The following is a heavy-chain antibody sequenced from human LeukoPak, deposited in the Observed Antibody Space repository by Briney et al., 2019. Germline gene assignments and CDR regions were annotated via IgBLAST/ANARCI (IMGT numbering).Heavy chain of an antibody. V-gene: IGHV3-23*01. Sequence: AGGSLRLSCGASGITFSSYAMSWVRQAPGKGLEWVSVISGSDGSTHYADSVKGRFTIARDNSKNTLYLQMNSLRAEDTAVYYCAKETSAYDSSGYFDYWGQGTLVTVSS. CDR2: ISGSDGST. D-gene: IGHD3-22*01. CDR3: AKETSAYDSSGYFDY. CDR1: GITFSSYA. J-gene: IGHJ4*02.